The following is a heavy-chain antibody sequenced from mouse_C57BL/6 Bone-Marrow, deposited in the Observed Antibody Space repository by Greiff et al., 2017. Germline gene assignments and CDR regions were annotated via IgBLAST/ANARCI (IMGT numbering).Heavy chain of an antibody. CDR1: GFTFSSYA. CDR3: ARLDYYAMDY. V-gene: IGHV5-4*01. CDR2: ISDGGSYT. J-gene: IGHJ4*01. Sequence: EVQLVESGGGLVKPGGSLKLSCAASGFTFSSYAMSWVRQTPEKRLEWVATISDGGSYTYYPDNVKGRVTISRDNAKNNLYLQMSHLKSEDTAMYYCARLDYYAMDYWGQGTSVTVSS.